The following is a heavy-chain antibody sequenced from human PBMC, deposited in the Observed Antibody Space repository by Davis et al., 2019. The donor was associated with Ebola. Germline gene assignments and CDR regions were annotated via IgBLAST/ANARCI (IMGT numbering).Heavy chain of an antibody. D-gene: IGHD2-8*02. V-gene: IGHV1-2*02. J-gene: IGHJ5*02. CDR3: TRDEYSEFTGRHPFNWFDP. CDR1: GYTFTGYY. CDR2: INPNSGGT. Sequence: ASVKVSCKASGYTFTGYYIHWVRQAPGQGLEWMGWINPNSGGTNYAQKFQDRVTMTRDTSTSTAYMELNRLASDDTAVYYCTRDEYSEFTGRHPFNWFDPWGQGTLVTVSS.